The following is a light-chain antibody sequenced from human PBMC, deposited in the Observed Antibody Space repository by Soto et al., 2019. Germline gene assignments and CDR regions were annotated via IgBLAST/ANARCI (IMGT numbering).Light chain of an antibody. CDR1: QSIASY. CDR2: AAS. V-gene: IGKV1-39*01. J-gene: IGKJ1*01. Sequence: DIQMAQSPSSLSASVGDRVTITCRASQSIASYLNWYQQKPGKAPKLLIYAASSLQSGVPSRFSGSGSGTYYTLTVSSLQREDFATYYCQQSYTTPPAFGHGTKVEIK. CDR3: QQSYTTPPA.